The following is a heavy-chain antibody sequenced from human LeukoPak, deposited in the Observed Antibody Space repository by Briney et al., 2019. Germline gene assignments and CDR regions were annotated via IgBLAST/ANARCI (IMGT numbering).Heavy chain of an antibody. CDR1: GYTFTSYY. Sequence: ASVKVSCKASGYTFTSYYMHWVRQAPGQGLEWMGIINPSGGSTSYAQKFQGRVTMTRDTSTSTVYMELSSLRSEDTAVYYCATSKRECSGGSCYSEIGPPYFDYWGQGTLVTVSS. V-gene: IGHV1-46*01. D-gene: IGHD2-15*01. CDR3: ATSKRECSGGSCYSEIGPPYFDY. CDR2: INPSGGST. J-gene: IGHJ4*02.